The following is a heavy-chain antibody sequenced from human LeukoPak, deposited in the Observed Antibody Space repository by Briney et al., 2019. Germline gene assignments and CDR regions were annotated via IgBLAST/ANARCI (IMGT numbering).Heavy chain of an antibody. CDR2: INIDGSSR. CDR3: AKGDYDFLNYFDY. Sequence: PGGSLRLSCAASGFTFSSYWMQWVLQAPPKGLVGVSRINIDGSSRTYAHSLKGRFTISRDKSKNTLYLQMNSLRADATAVYYCAKGDYDFLNYFDYWGQGTLVTVSS. J-gene: IGHJ4*02. CDR1: GFTFSSYW. V-gene: IGHV3-74*01. D-gene: IGHD3-9*01.